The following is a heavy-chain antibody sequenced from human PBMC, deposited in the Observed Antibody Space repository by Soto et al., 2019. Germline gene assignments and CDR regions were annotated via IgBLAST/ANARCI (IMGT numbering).Heavy chain of an antibody. CDR2: LSSTGGST. J-gene: IGHJ6*02. V-gene: IGHV3-23*01. Sequence: EVQLLESGGGLAQPGGSLRLSCEVSGFTFRKYVMTWVRQAPGKGLEWVSSLSSTGGSTYYADSVKCRFTVSRDNSKKPLFLQMNSLRAEDTAIYYCAKDQGFLEWIPQGGLDVWGPGTTVAVSS. CDR3: AKDQGFLEWIPQGGLDV. D-gene: IGHD3-3*01. CDR1: GFTFRKYV.